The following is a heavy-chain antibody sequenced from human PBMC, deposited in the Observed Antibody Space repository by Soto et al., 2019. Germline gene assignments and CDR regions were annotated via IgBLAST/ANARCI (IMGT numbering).Heavy chain of an antibody. CDR3: ARGEGSRTAYHYGMDV. D-gene: IGHD6-13*01. J-gene: IGHJ6*02. Sequence: QVQLVQSGAEVKKPGSSVKVSCKASGGTFSSYAISWVRQAPGQGLEWMGGIIPIFGTANYAQKFQGRVTITADEPSSTAYKELSSLRSEDTAVYYCARGEGSRTAYHYGMDVRGQGTTVTVSS. CDR1: GGTFSSYA. CDR2: IIPIFGTA. V-gene: IGHV1-69*12.